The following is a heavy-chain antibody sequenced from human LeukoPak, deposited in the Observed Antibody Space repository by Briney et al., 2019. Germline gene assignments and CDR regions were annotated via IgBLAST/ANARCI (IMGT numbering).Heavy chain of an antibody. CDR2: INHSGST. J-gene: IGHJ6*02. CDR3: ARSVWYYDSSGYRYYYYGMDV. CDR1: GGSFSGYY. D-gene: IGHD3-22*01. V-gene: IGHV4-34*01. Sequence: SETLSLTCAVYGGSFSGYYWSWIRQPPGKGLEWIGEINHSGSTNYNPSLKSRVTISVDTSKNQFSLKLSSVTAADTAVYYCARSVWYYDSSGYRYYYYGMDVWGQGTTVTVS.